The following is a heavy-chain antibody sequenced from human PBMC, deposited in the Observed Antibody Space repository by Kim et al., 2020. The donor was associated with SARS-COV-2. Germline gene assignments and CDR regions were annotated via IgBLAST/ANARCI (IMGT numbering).Heavy chain of an antibody. CDR1: GFTFSSYW. Sequence: GGSLRRSCAASGFTFSSYWMSWVRQAPGKGLEWVANIKRDGSEQYYVDSVRGRFTISRDNAKNSLYLQMNSLRAEDTAVYYCAGRITFSGVPIRRYFDLWGRGTLVTVSS. D-gene: IGHD3-3*01. V-gene: IGHV3-7*01. CDR3: AGRITFSGVPIRRYFDL. J-gene: IGHJ2*01. CDR2: IKRDGSEQ.